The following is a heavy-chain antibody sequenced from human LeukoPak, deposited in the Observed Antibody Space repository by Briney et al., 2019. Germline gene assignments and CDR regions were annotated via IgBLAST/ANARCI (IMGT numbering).Heavy chain of an antibody. CDR3: ARGGELLRPADY. CDR2: MYQDGSEK. D-gene: IGHD1-26*01. Sequence: GGSLRLSCAASGFTFSSYWMSWVRQAPGKGLEWVANMYQDGSEKYYVDSVKGRSTISRDNAKNSLYLQMNNLRAEDTAVYYCARGGELLRPADYWGQGTLVTVSS. CDR1: GFTFSSYW. V-gene: IGHV3-7*01. J-gene: IGHJ4*02.